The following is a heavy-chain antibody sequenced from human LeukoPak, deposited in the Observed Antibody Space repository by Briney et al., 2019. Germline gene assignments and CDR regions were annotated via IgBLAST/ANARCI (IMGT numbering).Heavy chain of an antibody. CDR1: GYTFTSYG. J-gene: IGHJ4*02. CDR2: TSAYNGNT. V-gene: IGHV1-18*01. CDR3: ARERSYDYVWGSYRLWDY. D-gene: IGHD3-16*02. Sequence: ASVKVSCKASGYTFTSYGISWVRQAPGQGLEWMGWTSAYNGNTNYAQKLQGRVTMTTDTSTSTAYMELRSLRSDDTAVYYCARERSYDYVWGSYRLWDYWGQGTLVTVSS.